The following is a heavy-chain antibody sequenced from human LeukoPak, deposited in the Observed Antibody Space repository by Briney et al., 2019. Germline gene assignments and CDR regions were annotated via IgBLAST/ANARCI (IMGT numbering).Heavy chain of an antibody. CDR2: IKSKTDGGTT. CDR3: TTDELVVPAAIPFDY. J-gene: IGHJ4*02. CDR1: GFTFSNAW. Sequence: GESLRLSCAASGFTFSNAWMSWVRQAPGKGLEWVGRIKSKTDGGTTDYAAPVKGRFTISRDDSKNTLYLQMNSLKTEDTAVYYCTTDELVVPAAIPFDYWGQGTLVTVSS. V-gene: IGHV3-15*01. D-gene: IGHD2-2*01.